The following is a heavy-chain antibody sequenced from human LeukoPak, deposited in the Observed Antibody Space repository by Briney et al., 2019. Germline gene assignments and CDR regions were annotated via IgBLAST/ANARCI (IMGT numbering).Heavy chain of an antibody. Sequence: GGSLRLSCAASGFTFSDYYLSWIRQAPGKGLEWVSLINSLSPRAISYGDSVKGRFTTSRDDATNSLFLQMNSLKVEDTAIYYCAGHARGSYLVHWGQGILVTVST. D-gene: IGHD6-6*01. CDR3: AGHARGSYLVH. CDR1: GFTFSDYY. CDR2: INSLSPRAI. J-gene: IGHJ4*02. V-gene: IGHV3-11*01.